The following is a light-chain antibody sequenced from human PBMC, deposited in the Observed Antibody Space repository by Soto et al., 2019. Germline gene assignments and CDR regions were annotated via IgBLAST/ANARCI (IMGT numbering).Light chain of an antibody. CDR2: QNN. CDR3: QSYDRSTPVV. J-gene: IGLJ3*02. V-gene: IGLV6-57*04. Sequence: NFMLTQPHSVSDSPGKTVTISCTRTSGSIASSYVQWYQQRPGSAPTTLIYQNNERPSGVPGRFSGSIDTSSNSASLTISGLRTEDEADYYCQSYDRSTPVVFGGGAKLTVL. CDR1: SGSIASSY.